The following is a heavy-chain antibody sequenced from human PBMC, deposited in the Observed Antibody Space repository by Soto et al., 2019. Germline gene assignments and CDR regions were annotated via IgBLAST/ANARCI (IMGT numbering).Heavy chain of an antibody. CDR2: ISAYDGNT. CDR3: ARDGEEKAAAALAY. D-gene: IGHD6-13*01. Sequence: ASVKVSCKASGGTFSSYAISWVRQAPGQGPEWMGWISAYDGNTNYAQKLQGRVTMTRDTSTTTAYMELSSLRSDDTAVYYCARDGEEKAAAALAYWGQGTLVTVSS. J-gene: IGHJ4*02. V-gene: IGHV1-18*01. CDR1: GGTFSSYA.